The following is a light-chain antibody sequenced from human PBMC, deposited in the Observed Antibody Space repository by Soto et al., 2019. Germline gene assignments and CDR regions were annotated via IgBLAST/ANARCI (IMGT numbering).Light chain of an antibody. CDR3: QQYSNWPRT. J-gene: IGKJ5*01. Sequence: EIVTTQSPATLSVSPGERATLSCRASQSVSNNLAWYQQRPGQAPRLLIYGASTGATGLPARFSGSGSGTEFTLTINSLQAEDCAVYYCQQYSNWPRTFGQGTRLEI. CDR2: GAS. V-gene: IGKV3-15*01. CDR1: QSVSNN.